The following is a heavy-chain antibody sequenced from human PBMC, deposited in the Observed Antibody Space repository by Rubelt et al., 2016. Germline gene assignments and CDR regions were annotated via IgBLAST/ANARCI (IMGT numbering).Heavy chain of an antibody. Sequence: EVQLVESGGGLVQPGGSLRLSCAASGFTFNSYEMNWVRQAPGKGLEWVSYISGSGSSIYYADSVKGRFTISRDNAKNSLYLQMNSLRAEDTAVYYCAREVFYGSGNALAYWGQGALVTVSS. CDR1: GFTFNSYE. D-gene: IGHD3-10*01. J-gene: IGHJ4*02. CDR2: ISGSGSSI. CDR3: AREVFYGSGNALAY. V-gene: IGHV3-48*03.